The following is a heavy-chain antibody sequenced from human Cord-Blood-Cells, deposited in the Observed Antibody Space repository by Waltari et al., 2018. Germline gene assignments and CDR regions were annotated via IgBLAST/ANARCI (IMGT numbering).Heavy chain of an antibody. V-gene: IGHV4-34*01. CDR3: ASLYSSGWYFDY. CDR2: INQRGST. CDR1: GGSFSGYY. D-gene: IGHD6-19*01. Sequence: QVQLQQWGAGLLKPSETLSLTCAVYGGSFSGYYWSWIRQPPGKGQEWIRKINQRGSTTYNPSRKSRVTISVDTSKNQFSLKLSSVTAADTAVYYCASLYSSGWYFDYWGQGTLVTVSS. J-gene: IGHJ4*02.